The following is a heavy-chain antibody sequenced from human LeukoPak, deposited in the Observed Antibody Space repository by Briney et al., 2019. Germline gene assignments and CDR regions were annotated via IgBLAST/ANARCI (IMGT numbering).Heavy chain of an antibody. J-gene: IGHJ4*02. D-gene: IGHD6-13*01. V-gene: IGHV3-9*01. Sequence: GRSLRLSCAASGFTFDDYAMHWVRRAPGKGLEWVSGISWNSGSIGYADSVKGRFTISRDNAKNSLYLQMNSLRAEDTALYYCAKDIGYSSSWYGGFDYWGQGTLVTVSS. CDR3: AKDIGYSSSWYGGFDY. CDR1: GFTFDDYA. CDR2: ISWNSGSI.